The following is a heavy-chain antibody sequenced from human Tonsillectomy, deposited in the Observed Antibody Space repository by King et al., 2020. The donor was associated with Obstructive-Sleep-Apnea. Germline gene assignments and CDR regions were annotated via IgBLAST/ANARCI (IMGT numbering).Heavy chain of an antibody. CDR2: IYWDDDK. CDR1: GFSLSSSRVG. J-gene: IGHJ4*02. Sequence: TLKESGPTLVKPPQTLTLTCTFSGFSLSSSRVGVGWIRQPPGKALDWLALIYWDDDKRYSPSLKSRLTITKDTSKNQVLLTMTNMDPVDTATYYCARGSGYSSSWYWFDYWGQGTLVTVAS. D-gene: IGHD6-13*01. CDR3: ARGSGYSSSWYWFDY. V-gene: IGHV2-5*02.